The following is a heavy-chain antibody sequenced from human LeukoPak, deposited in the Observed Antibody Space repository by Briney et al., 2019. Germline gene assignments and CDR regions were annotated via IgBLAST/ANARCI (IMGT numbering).Heavy chain of an antibody. CDR3: ARGNIVATITPDY. Sequence: GRSLRLSCEASGFSFSNYAMYWVRQAPGKGLEWVAVIWYDGSNKYYADSVKGRFTISRDNSKNTLYLQMNSLRAEDTAVYYCARGNIVATITPDYWGQGTLVTVSS. J-gene: IGHJ4*02. V-gene: IGHV3-33*01. CDR2: IWYDGSNK. CDR1: GFSFSNYA. D-gene: IGHD5-12*01.